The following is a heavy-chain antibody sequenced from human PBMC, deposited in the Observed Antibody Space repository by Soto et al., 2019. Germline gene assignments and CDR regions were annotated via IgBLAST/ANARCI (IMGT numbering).Heavy chain of an antibody. J-gene: IGHJ5*02. CDR1: GGSISSSDS. Sequence: QVQLQESGPGLVKPSGTLSLTCAVSGGSISSSDSWSWVRQPPGKGLEWIGEIYHSGSTNYNPSLKRRVTIAVDQAKNQLSLRLSPVTAADTAVYYCARAGYSNWFGPWGQGTLVTVSS. V-gene: IGHV4-4*02. CDR2: IYHSGST. D-gene: IGHD2-15*01. CDR3: ARAGYSNWFGP.